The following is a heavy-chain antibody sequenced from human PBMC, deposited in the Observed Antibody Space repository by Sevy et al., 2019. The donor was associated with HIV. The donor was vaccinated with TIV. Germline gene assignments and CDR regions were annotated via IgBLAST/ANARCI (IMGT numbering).Heavy chain of an antibody. Sequence: GGSLRLSCSASGFTFSGYAMSWVRQAPGKGLEWVSTVSNCGDDTYYADSVKGRFTISRDNSKDTLYLHLNSLRGDDTAVYFCARHDGDDAIGGTGTFDYWGQGTLVTVSS. D-gene: IGHD3-16*01. CDR2: VSNCGDDT. V-gene: IGHV3-23*01. CDR3: ARHDGDDAIGGTGTFDY. J-gene: IGHJ4*02. CDR1: GFTFSGYA.